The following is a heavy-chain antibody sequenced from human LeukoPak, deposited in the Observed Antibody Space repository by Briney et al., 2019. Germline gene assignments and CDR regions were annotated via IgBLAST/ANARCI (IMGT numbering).Heavy chain of an antibody. V-gene: IGHV3-53*01. CDR1: VFTHSSSY. CDR2: IYSGGST. D-gene: IGHD4-23*01. J-gene: IGHJ4*02. Sequence: GGSLSLSCVASVFTHSSSYMSWVRPAPGKGLEGVSVIYSGGSTYYAASVKGRFTISRDNSKNSLYLQMNSLRAEDTAIYYCARDSPDYGGKGFDYWGQGTLVTVSS. CDR3: ARDSPDYGGKGFDY.